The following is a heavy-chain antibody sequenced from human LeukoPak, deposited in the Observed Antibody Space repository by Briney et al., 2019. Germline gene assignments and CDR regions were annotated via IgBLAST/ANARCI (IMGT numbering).Heavy chain of an antibody. CDR2: ISYDGRNK. D-gene: IGHD5-18*01. CDR3: AKDRGYSHGFDY. Sequence: GRSLRLSCAASGFTFSSYGMHWVRQAPGKGLEWGAAISYDGRNKEYVDSVKGRFTISRDNSKNTLYLQMNSLRAEDTAVYNCAKDRGYSHGFDYWGQGTLVTVSS. J-gene: IGHJ4*02. CDR1: GFTFSSYG. V-gene: IGHV3-30*18.